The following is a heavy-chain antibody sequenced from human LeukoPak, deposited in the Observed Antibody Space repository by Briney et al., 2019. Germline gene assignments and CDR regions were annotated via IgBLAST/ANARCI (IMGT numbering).Heavy chain of an antibody. J-gene: IGHJ6*03. CDR2: LSKSGGST. Sequence: GGSLRLSCVASGFTFSSYGMSWVRQAPGKGLEWVSGLSKSGGSTYYADSVKGRFTISRDTSKNTLYLQMNSLRAEDTAVYYCARNPGGLYYIDVWGKGTTVTISS. D-gene: IGHD1-26*01. CDR3: ARNPGGLYYIDV. CDR1: GFTFSSYG. V-gene: IGHV3-23*01.